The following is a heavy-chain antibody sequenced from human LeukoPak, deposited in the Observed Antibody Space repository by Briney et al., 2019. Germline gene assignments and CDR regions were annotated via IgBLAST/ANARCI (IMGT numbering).Heavy chain of an antibody. D-gene: IGHD4-23*01. Sequence: GGSLRLSCAASGFTFSSYSMNWVRQAPGKGLEWVSYISSSSSTIYYADSVKGRFTISRDNAKNSLYLQMNSLRAEDTAVYYCASTRDYGGNSDAFDIWGQGTMVTVSS. CDR3: ASTRDYGGNSDAFDI. CDR2: ISSSSSTI. J-gene: IGHJ3*02. V-gene: IGHV3-48*04. CDR1: GFTFSSYS.